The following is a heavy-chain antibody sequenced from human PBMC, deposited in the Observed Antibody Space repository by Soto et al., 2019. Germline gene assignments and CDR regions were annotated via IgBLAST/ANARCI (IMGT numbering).Heavy chain of an antibody. V-gene: IGHV1-46*01. Sequence: ASVKVSCKASGYTFTIYYMHWVLQAPGQGLEWMGIINPSGGSTSYAQKFQGRVTMTRVTSTSTVYMELSSLRSEDTAVYYCARERRDIVVVVAATAGYFDLWGRGTLVTVS. D-gene: IGHD2-15*01. J-gene: IGHJ2*01. CDR1: GYTFTIYY. CDR2: INPSGGST. CDR3: ARERRDIVVVVAATAGYFDL.